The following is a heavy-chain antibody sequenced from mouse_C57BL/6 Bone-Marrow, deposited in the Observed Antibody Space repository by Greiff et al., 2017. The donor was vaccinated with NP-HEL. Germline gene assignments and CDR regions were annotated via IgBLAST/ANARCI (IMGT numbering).Heavy chain of an antibody. CDR1: GYTFTSYG. J-gene: IGHJ3*01. CDR3: ARWRYHAWFAY. CDR2: IYPRSGNT. Sequence: QVQLKQSGAELARPGASVKLSCKASGYTFTSYGISWVKQRTGQGLEWIGEIYPRSGNTYYNEKFKGKATLTADKSSSTAYMELRSLTSEDSAVYFCARWRYHAWFAYWGQGTQVTVSA. D-gene: IGHD2-14*01. V-gene: IGHV1-81*01.